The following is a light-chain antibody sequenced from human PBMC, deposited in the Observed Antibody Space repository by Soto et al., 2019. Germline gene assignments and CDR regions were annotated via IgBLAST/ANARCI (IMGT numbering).Light chain of an antibody. V-gene: IGLV1-40*01. CDR3: QSYDGSLRGSV. Sequence: QSVLTQPPSVSGAPGQRVIISCTGSSSNIGAGFDVYWHQQLPGTAPKLLINGNNNRPSGVPDRFSGSKSGTSASLAISGLQAEDEADYYCQSYDGSLRGSVFGGGTKLTVL. CDR2: GNN. J-gene: IGLJ2*01. CDR1: SSNIGAGFD.